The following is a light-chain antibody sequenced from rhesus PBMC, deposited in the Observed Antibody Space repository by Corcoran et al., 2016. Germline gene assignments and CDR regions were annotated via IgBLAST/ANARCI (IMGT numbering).Light chain of an antibody. V-gene: IGKV3-24*01. CDR1: QRVSSS. J-gene: IGKJ2*01. CDR3: LQHSNWPHS. Sequence: EIVMTQSPATLSLSPGERATLSCRASQRVSSSLAWSQQKPGQAPRLLIYGASSRATGIPDRFSGSGSGTDFILTSSSLEPEDVAVYYCLQHSNWPHSFGQGTKVEIK. CDR2: GAS.